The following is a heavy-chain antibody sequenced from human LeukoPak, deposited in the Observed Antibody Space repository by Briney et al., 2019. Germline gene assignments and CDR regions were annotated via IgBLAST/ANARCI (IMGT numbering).Heavy chain of an antibody. V-gene: IGHV3-74*01. CDR3: ARALRGYSGTDY. CDR1: GFTFSSYW. CDR2: INSDGSST. Sequence: PGGFLRLSCAASGFTFSSYWMHWVRQAPGKGLVWVSRINSDGSSTSYADSVKGRFTISRDNAKNTLYLQMNSLRAEDTAVYYCARALRGYSGTDYWGQGTLVTVSS. D-gene: IGHD5-12*01. J-gene: IGHJ4*02.